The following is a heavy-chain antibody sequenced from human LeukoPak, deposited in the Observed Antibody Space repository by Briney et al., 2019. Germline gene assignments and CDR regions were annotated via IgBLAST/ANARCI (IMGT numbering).Heavy chain of an antibody. CDR1: GGSFSSYY. V-gene: IGHV4-39*01. D-gene: IGHD1-1*01. Sequence: SETLSLTCAVYGGSFSSYYWGWIRQPPGKGLEWIGSIYYSGSTYYNPSLKSRVTISVDTSKNQFSLKLNSVTAADTAVYFCARRTYSAAYWKHFDYWGQGTLDTVSS. J-gene: IGHJ4*02. CDR2: IYYSGST. CDR3: ARRTYSAAYWKHFDY.